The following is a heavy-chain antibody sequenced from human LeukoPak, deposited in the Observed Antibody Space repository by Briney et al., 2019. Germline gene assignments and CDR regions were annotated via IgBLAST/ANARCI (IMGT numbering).Heavy chain of an antibody. CDR1: GGSFSGYY. Sequence: SETLSLTCAVYGGSFSGYYWSWIRQPPGKGLEWIGEINHSGSTNYNPSLKSRVTISVDTSKNQFSLKLSSATAADTAVYYCARLPQQLDAFYIWGQGTMVTVSS. CDR2: INHSGST. V-gene: IGHV4-34*01. D-gene: IGHD6-13*01. CDR3: ARLPQQLDAFYI. J-gene: IGHJ3*02.